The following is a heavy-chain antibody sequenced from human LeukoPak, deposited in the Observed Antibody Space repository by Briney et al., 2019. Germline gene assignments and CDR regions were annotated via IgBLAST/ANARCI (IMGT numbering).Heavy chain of an antibody. J-gene: IGHJ4*02. Sequence: SETLSLTCAVYGGSFSDYYWSWIRQPPGKGLEWIGYIYYSGSTNYNPSLKSRVTISVDTSKNQFSLKLSSVTAADTAVYYCASSRGDGYKYPYYFDYWGQGTLVTVSS. D-gene: IGHD5-24*01. CDR2: IYYSGST. CDR1: GGSFSDYY. V-gene: IGHV4-59*08. CDR3: ASSRGDGYKYPYYFDY.